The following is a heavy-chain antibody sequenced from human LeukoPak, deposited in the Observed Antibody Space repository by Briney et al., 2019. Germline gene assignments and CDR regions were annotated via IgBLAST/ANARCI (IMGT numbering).Heavy chain of an antibody. Sequence: SETLSLTCTVSGDSINTGGYYWSWIRQHPGKVLEWIGYVYYSGSTHYNPTLKSRVTMSVDPSKNQFSLKLKSVTAADTAVYYCASPEDRCSGGSCYQPLYYYGMDVWGQGTTVTVSS. V-gene: IGHV4-31*03. D-gene: IGHD2-15*01. CDR1: GDSINTGGYY. J-gene: IGHJ6*02. CDR2: VYYSGST. CDR3: ASPEDRCSGGSCYQPLYYYGMDV.